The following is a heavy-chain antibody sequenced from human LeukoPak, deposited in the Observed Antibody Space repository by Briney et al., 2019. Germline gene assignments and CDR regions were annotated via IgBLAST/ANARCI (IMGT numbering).Heavy chain of an antibody. Sequence: GSVKVSCKASGYTFTGYYMHWVRQAPGQGLEWMGWINPNSGGTNYAQKFQGRVTMTRDTSISTAYMELSRLRSDDTAVYYCARLYYDFWSGYDKGFDYWGQGTLVTVSS. D-gene: IGHD3-3*01. J-gene: IGHJ4*02. CDR2: INPNSGGT. CDR1: GYTFTGYY. V-gene: IGHV1-2*02. CDR3: ARLYYDFWSGYDKGFDY.